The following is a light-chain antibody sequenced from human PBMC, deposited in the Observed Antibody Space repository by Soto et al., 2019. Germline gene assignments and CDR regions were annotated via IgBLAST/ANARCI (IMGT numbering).Light chain of an antibody. V-gene: IGKV3-15*01. J-gene: IGKJ1*01. CDR1: QSVRSH. CDR2: GAS. Sequence: IVMTQSPATLSVSQGEGVTLSCRASQSVRSHLAWYQQKPGQPPRLLIYGASTRATGIAARFSGSGFGTEFTLTISILEAEDFAVYECQGSGSSWWKFGQGTKVEIK. CDR3: QGSGSSWWK.